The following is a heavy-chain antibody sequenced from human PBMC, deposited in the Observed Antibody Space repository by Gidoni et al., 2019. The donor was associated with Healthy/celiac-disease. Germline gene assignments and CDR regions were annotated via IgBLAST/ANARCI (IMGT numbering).Heavy chain of an antibody. CDR1: GFTFSRYA. J-gene: IGHJ4*02. Sequence: EVQLLESGGGLVKPGGSLRLSSAASGFTFSRYAMSWVCQAPGKGLEWVSAISGSGGSTYYANSVKGRFTISRDNSKNTLYLQMNSLRAEDTAVYYCAKDRGSFHFDYWGQGTLVTVSS. CDR3: AKDRGSFHFDY. V-gene: IGHV3-23*01. CDR2: ISGSGGST.